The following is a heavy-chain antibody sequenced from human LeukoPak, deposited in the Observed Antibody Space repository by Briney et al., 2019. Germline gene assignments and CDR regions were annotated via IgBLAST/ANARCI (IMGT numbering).Heavy chain of an antibody. V-gene: IGHV4-34*01. Sequence: PSETMSLTCAVYGGSFSGYYWSWIRQPPGKGLEWIGEINHSGSTNYNPSLKSRVTISVDTSKNQFSLKLSSVTAADTAVYYCARGVRFPVGFDPWGQGTLVTVSS. J-gene: IGHJ5*02. CDR1: GGSFSGYY. CDR2: INHSGST. CDR3: ARGVRFPVGFDP. D-gene: IGHD3-3*01.